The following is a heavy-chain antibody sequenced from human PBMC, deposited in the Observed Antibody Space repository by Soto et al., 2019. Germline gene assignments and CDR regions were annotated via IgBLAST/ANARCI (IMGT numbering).Heavy chain of an antibody. CDR1: GFNLNGYG. J-gene: IGHJ6*02. D-gene: IGHD4-17*01. V-gene: IGHV3-23*01. CDR3: PRGAVYGTAHYYPGMDV. CDR2: INFFLGKT. Sequence: PAESLRLSCAASGFNLNGYGISWVRQSPEKGMEWVASINFFLGKTYYADSVKGRSTISKDDAKNTVYLHLNSLRADDTAIYYCPRGAVYGTAHYYPGMDVLGQGSPVTVSS.